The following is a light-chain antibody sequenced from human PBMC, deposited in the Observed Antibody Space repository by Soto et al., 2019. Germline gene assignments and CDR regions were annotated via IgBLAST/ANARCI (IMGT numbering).Light chain of an antibody. V-gene: IGLV2-14*03. J-gene: IGLJ1*01. Sequence: QSVLTQPASVSGSPGQSIAISCIGTSSDVGGYNYVSWYQQYQGKAPKLMIYDVSNRPSGVSNRFSGSKSGNTASLTISGLQAEDEADYYCSSYTSNNTLLFGMGTKATV. CDR3: SSYTSNNTLL. CDR2: DVS. CDR1: SSDVGGYNY.